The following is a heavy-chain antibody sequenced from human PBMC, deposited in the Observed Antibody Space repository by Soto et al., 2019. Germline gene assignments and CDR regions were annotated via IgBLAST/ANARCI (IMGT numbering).Heavy chain of an antibody. CDR3: ARVAVDGFVDY. CDR1: GYTFTSYA. J-gene: IGHJ4*02. V-gene: IGHV1-3*05. D-gene: IGHD3-10*01. CDR2: LNAGNGNT. Sequence: QVQLVQSGAEEKKPGASVKVSCKASGYTFTSYAMHWVRQAPGQRLEWMGWLNAGNGNTKYSQKFQGRVTITRDTAASTAYMELSSLRSEDTAVYYCARVAVDGFVDYWGQGTLVTVSS.